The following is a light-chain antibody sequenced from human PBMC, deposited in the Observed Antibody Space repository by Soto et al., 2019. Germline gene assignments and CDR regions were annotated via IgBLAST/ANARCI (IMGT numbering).Light chain of an antibody. J-gene: IGKJ1*01. CDR2: WAS. CDR3: HQYNGIPWT. CDR1: QSVLHSPNNKNY. Sequence: DIVMTQSLDSLAVSLGERATINCKSSQSVLHSPNNKNYLAWYQQQPGQPPKLLIYWASTRESGVPDRFSGSGSGTDFTLTISSLQAEDVAVYYCHQYNGIPWTFGQGTKVEIK. V-gene: IGKV4-1*01.